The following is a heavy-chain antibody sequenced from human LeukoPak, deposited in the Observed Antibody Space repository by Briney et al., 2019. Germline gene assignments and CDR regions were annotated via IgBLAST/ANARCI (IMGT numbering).Heavy chain of an antibody. J-gene: IGHJ4*02. V-gene: IGHV3-48*03. CDR1: GFTFSTYE. CDR3: ARLNSGSYYHPFDY. D-gene: IGHD1-26*01. CDR2: VSSSGSTI. Sequence: GGSLRLSCAASGFTFSTYEMNWVRQAPGKGLEWVSYVSSSGSTIYYADSVKGRSTISRDNAKNSLYLQMNSLRAEDTAVYYCARLNSGSYYHPFDYWGQGTLVTVSS.